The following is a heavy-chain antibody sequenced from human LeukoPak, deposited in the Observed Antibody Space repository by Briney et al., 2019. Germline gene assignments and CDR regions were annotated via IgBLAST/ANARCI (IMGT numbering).Heavy chain of an antibody. CDR3: ARDYYGSGSYYHDY. V-gene: IGHV4-39*07. D-gene: IGHD3-10*01. J-gene: IGHJ4*02. CDR2: IYYSGST. Sequence: SETLSLTCTVSGGSISSSSYYWGWIRQPPGKGLEWIGSIYYSGSTNYNPSLKSRVTISVDTSKNQFSLKLSSVTAADTAVYYCARDYYGSGSYYHDYWGQGTLVTVSS. CDR1: GGSISSSSYY.